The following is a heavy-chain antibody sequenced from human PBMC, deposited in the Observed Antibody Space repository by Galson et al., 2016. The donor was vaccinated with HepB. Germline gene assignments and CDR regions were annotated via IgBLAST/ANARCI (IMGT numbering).Heavy chain of an antibody. V-gene: IGHV1-69*06. D-gene: IGHD2-21*01. CDR3: ARRDELLFVDY. Sequence: SVKVSCKASGGTFSIYAISWVRQAPGQGLEWMGGIIPIFGTANYAQKFQGRVTITADKSTSTAYMELTSLRSEDTAVYYCARRDELLFVDYWGQGTLVTVSS. CDR1: GGTFSIYA. CDR2: IIPIFGTA. J-gene: IGHJ4*02.